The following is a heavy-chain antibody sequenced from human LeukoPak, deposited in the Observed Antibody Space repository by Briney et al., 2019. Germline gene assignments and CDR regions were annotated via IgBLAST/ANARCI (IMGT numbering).Heavy chain of an antibody. J-gene: IGHJ4*02. CDR1: GGTFSSYT. CDR2: IIPILGIA. V-gene: IGHV1-69*02. D-gene: IGHD5-24*01. Sequence: SVKVSCKASGGTFSSYTISWVRQAPGQGLEWMGRIIPILGIANYAQKFQGRVTITADKSTSTAYMELSSLRSEDTAVYYCARGVEMATIGLDYWGQGTLVTVSS. CDR3: ARGVEMATIGLDY.